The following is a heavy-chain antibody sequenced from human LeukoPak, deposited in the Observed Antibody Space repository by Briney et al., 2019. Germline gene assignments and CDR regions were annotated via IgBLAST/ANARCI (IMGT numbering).Heavy chain of an antibody. J-gene: IGHJ4*02. CDR3: AKGVRAPAGPFFDY. CDR1: GFTFSSYA. D-gene: IGHD2-21*01. Sequence: GGSLRLSCAASGFTFSSYAMSWVRQAPGKGLEWVSVISASSGTTSYADSVKGRFTISRDNSKNTLFLQINSLRADDTAVYHCAKGVRAPAGPFFDYWGQGTLVTVSS. CDR2: ISASSGTT. V-gene: IGHV3-23*01.